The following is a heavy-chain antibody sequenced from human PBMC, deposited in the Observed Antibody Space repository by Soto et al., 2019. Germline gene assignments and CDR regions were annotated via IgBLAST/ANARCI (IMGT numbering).Heavy chain of an antibody. D-gene: IGHD6-25*01. CDR1: GGADSSGSSY. CDR3: ARDPGTAPGRGSPDH. V-gene: IGHV4-61*01. CDR2: IYTSGDT. J-gene: IGHJ4*02. Sequence: ETVSHTCSVSGGADSSGSSYCNGIRQPPGKGLEWIGLIYTSGDTNYNPALKSRVTMSLDTSKNQFSLNLSSVTAADTAVYYCARDPGTAPGRGSPDHWGQGTLVTVS.